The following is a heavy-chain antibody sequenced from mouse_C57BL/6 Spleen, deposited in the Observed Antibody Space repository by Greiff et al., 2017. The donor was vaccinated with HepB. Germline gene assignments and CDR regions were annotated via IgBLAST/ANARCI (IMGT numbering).Heavy chain of an antibody. V-gene: IGHV1-64*01. CDR2: IHPNSGST. Sequence: VQLQQPGAELVKPGASVKLSCKASGYTFTSYWMHWVKQRPGQGLEWIGMIHPNSGSTNYNEKFKSKTTLTVDKSSSTAYMQLSSLTSEDSAVYYCARGREFYDRAMDYWGQGTSVTVSS. J-gene: IGHJ4*01. CDR1: GYTFTSYW. D-gene: IGHD2-12*01. CDR3: ARGREFYDRAMDY.